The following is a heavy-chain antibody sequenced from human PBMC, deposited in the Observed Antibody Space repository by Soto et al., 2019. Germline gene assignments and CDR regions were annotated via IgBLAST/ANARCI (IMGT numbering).Heavy chain of an antibody. CDR2: IHYTGST. J-gene: IGHJ4*02. V-gene: IGHV4-39*01. Sequence: SVTLSLTCTVSGASISSNIYYWGWIRHPPGNGLEWIGTIHYTGSTYCDSSVQSRVTISIDTSKHQFSLKLRSVTATDTAVYYCASQHCYDSSGDYVVYWGQGTLVTVSS. D-gene: IGHD3-22*01. CDR3: ASQHCYDSSGDYVVY. CDR1: GASISSNIYY.